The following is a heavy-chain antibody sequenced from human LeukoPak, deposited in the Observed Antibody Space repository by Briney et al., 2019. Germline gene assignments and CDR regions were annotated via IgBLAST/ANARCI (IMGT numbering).Heavy chain of an antibody. CDR3: AKDSGSYPHVGGGYYFDY. D-gene: IGHD1-26*01. CDR1: GGSISSSSYY. Sequence: ETLSLTCTVSGGSISSSSYYWGWIRQPPGKGLEWVANIKQDGSEKYYVDSVKGRFTISRDNAKNSLYLQMNSLRAEDMALYYCAKDSGSYPHVGGGYYFDYWGQGTLVTVSS. J-gene: IGHJ4*02. V-gene: IGHV3-7*03. CDR2: IKQDGSEK.